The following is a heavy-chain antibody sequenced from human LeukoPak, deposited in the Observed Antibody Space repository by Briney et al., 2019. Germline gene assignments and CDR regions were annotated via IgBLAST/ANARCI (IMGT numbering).Heavy chain of an antibody. D-gene: IGHD3-22*01. CDR3: ARDYDSSGYFFDY. CDR2: IYDSGST. J-gene: IGHJ4*02. CDR1: GGSIRSSYYY. Sequence: SETLSLTCTVSGGSIRSSYYYWGWIRQPPGKGLEWIGSIYDSGSTYYNPSLKSRVTISVDTSKNQFSLKLNSVTAADTAVYYCARDYDSSGYFFDYWGQGTLVTVSS. V-gene: IGHV4-39*01.